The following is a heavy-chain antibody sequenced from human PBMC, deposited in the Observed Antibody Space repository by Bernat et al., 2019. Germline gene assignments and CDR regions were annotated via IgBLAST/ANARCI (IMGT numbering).Heavy chain of an antibody. J-gene: IGHJ4*02. CDR1: GGTFSSYA. Sequence: QVQLVQSGAEVKTPGSSVKVSCKASGGTFSSYAISWVRQAPGQGLEWMGGIIPIFGTANYAQKFQGRVTITADKSTSTAYMELSSLISEVTAVYYCTRGLYSGRYLFVFWGQGTLVTVSS. CDR2: IIPIFGTA. V-gene: IGHV1-69*06. CDR3: TRGLYSGRYLFVF. D-gene: IGHD1-26*01.